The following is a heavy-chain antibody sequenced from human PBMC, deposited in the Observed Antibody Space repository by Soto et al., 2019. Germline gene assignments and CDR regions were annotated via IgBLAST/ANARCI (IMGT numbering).Heavy chain of an antibody. D-gene: IGHD2-2*02. Sequence: ASVKVSCKASGYTFTSYGISWVRQAPGQGLEWMGWISAYNGNTNYAQKLQGRVTMTTDTSTSTAYMELRSLRSDDTAVYYCARDITTHCSSTSCYRHFVFDIWGQGSMVIVSS. V-gene: IGHV1-18*01. CDR3: ARDITTHCSSTSCYRHFVFDI. CDR1: GYTFTSYG. J-gene: IGHJ3*02. CDR2: ISAYNGNT.